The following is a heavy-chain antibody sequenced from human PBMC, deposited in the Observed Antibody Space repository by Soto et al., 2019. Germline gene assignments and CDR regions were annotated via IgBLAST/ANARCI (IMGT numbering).Heavy chain of an antibody. D-gene: IGHD2-15*01. CDR3: ARDPLVGNWFDP. J-gene: IGHJ5*02. Sequence: ASVKVSCKASGYTFTSYGISWVRQASGQGLEWMGWISAYSGNTNYAQKLQGRVTMTTDTSTSTAYMELRSLRSDDTAVYYCARDPLVGNWFDPWGQGTLVTVS. CDR2: ISAYSGNT. CDR1: GYTFTSYG. V-gene: IGHV1-18*01.